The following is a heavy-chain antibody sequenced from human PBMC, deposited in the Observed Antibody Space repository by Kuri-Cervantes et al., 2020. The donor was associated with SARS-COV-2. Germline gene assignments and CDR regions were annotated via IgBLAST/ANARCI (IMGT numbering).Heavy chain of an antibody. Sequence: KVSCKASGGTFSSYAISWVRQMPGKGLEWMGIIYPGDSDTRYSPSFQGQVTISADKSISTAYLQWSSLKASDTAMYYCARGRDGYNYFDYWGQGTLVTVSS. J-gene: IGHJ4*02. CDR3: ARGRDGYNYFDY. V-gene: IGHV5-51*01. CDR1: GGTFSSYA. D-gene: IGHD5-24*01. CDR2: IYPGDSDT.